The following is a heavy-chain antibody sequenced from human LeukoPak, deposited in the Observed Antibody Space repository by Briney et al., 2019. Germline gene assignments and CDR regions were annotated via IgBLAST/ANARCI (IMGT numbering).Heavy chain of an antibody. Sequence: GGSLRLSCAASGFTFSSYGMSWVRQAPGKGLEWVSAISGSGGSTYYADSVKGRFTTSRDNSKNTLYLQMNSLRAEDTAVYYCAKVQWLVRPRFDYWGQGTLVTVSS. CDR2: ISGSGGST. V-gene: IGHV3-23*01. J-gene: IGHJ4*02. CDR1: GFTFSSYG. D-gene: IGHD6-19*01. CDR3: AKVQWLVRPRFDY.